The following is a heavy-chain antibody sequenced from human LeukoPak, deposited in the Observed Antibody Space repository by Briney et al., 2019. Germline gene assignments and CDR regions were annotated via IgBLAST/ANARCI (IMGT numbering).Heavy chain of an antibody. CDR3: ARGHVVVVAATPVRGYYYYMDV. V-gene: IGHV4-4*07. Sequence: PSETLSLTCTVSGGSISSYYWSWIRQPAGKGLEWIGRIYTSGSTNYNPSLKSRVTMSVDTSKNQFSLKLSSVTAADTAVYYCARGHVVVVAATPVRGYYYYMDVWGKGTTVTISS. J-gene: IGHJ6*03. CDR2: IYTSGST. D-gene: IGHD2-15*01. CDR1: GGSISSYY.